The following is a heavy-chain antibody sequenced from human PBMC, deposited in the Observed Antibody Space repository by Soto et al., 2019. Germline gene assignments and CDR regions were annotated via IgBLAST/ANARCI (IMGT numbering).Heavy chain of an antibody. CDR2: IYYSGST. Sequence: SETLSLTCTVSGGSISSSSYYWGWIRQPPGKGLEWIGSIYYSGSTYYNPSLKSRVTISVDTSKNQFSLKLSSVTAADTAVYYCAGHWGCTNGVCYRQSVYGMDVWGQGTTVT. J-gene: IGHJ6*02. CDR1: GGSISSSSYY. CDR3: AGHWGCTNGVCYRQSVYGMDV. D-gene: IGHD2-8*01. V-gene: IGHV4-39*01.